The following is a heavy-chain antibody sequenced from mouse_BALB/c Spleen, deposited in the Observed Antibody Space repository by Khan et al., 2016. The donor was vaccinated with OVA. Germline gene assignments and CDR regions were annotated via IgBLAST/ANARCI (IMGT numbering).Heavy chain of an antibody. CDR1: GYTFTSYW. J-gene: IGHJ3*01. Sequence: VQLKQSGTVLARPGASVKMSCKASGYTFTSYWMHWVKQRPGQGLEWIGDIYPGNTDTNYNQKFKGKAKLTAVTSTSTAYMELSSLTNEDSAVYDCTRRNWDGAWFAYWGQGTLVTVSA. V-gene: IGHV1-5*01. CDR2: IYPGNTDT. CDR3: TRRNWDGAWFAY. D-gene: IGHD4-1*01.